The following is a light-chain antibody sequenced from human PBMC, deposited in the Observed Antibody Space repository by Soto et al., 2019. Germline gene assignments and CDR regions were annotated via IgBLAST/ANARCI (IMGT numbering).Light chain of an antibody. J-gene: IGKJ2*01. CDR3: QQVSSRPYT. V-gene: IGKV1-39*01. CDR1: QNINTY. CDR2: SAS. Sequence: DIQLTQSPSSLSASVGDRVTITCRTSQNINTYLNWYRQKPGKAPNLLIYSASNLQPGVPSRFSGTGSGTDFTLTISSLQPEDFATYFCQQVSSRPYTFGQGTKLEI.